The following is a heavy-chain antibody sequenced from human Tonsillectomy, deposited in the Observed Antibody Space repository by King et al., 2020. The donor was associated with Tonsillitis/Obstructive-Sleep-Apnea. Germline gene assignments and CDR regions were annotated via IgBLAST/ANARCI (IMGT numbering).Heavy chain of an antibody. CDR1: GYTFTNYA. V-gene: IGHV3-23*04. Sequence: VQLVESGGGLVQPGGSLKLSCEASGYTFTNYAMTWVRQAPGKGLEWVAAISGSGGSTNYADPVKGRFTITRDNSKNTLYLQLKSLRAEDTAVYYCAKDWGGYSSSSFDYWGQGTLVTVSS. CDR3: AKDWGGYSSSSFDY. J-gene: IGHJ4*02. D-gene: IGHD6-6*01. CDR2: ISGSGGST.